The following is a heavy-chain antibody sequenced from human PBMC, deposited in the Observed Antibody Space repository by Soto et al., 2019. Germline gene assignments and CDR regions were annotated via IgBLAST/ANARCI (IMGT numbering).Heavy chain of an antibody. V-gene: IGHV3-30-3*01. CDR3: ARLGPYASGTYSFRHNRFDP. CDR1: GFTFSNFP. J-gene: IGHJ5*02. Sequence: GGSLRLSCAASGFTFSNFPIHWVRQAPGKGLEWVEVISHDGRNKDYADSAKCRFTISRDNAKNSLYLQMNSLRAEDTAVYYCARLGPYASGTYSFRHNRFDPWGQGTLVTVSS. CDR2: ISHDGRNK. D-gene: IGHD3-10*01.